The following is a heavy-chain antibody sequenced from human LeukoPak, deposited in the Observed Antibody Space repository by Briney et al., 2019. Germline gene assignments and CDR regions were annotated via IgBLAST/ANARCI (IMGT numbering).Heavy chain of an antibody. CDR2: IDSSGGYM. V-gene: IGHV3-21*06. Sequence: GGSLRLSCAASGFTVSSNYMSWARQAPGKGLEWVSSIDSSGGYMFYADSVKGRFIISRDNAKDSLYLQMNSLRVEDTAVYYCLRGDRRDYWGQGTLVTVSS. CDR3: LRGDRRDY. J-gene: IGHJ4*02. CDR1: GFTVSSNY.